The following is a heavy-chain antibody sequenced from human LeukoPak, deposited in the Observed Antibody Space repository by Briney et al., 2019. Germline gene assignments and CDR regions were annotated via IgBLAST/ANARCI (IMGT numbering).Heavy chain of an antibody. D-gene: IGHD3-3*01. J-gene: IGHJ4*02. CDR2: ISGSGGST. Sequence: GGSLRLSCAASGFTFSSYAMSWVRQAPGKGLELVSAISGSGGSTYYADSVKGRFTISRDNSKNTLYLQMNSLRAEDTAVYYCAKDTQFWSGYYGDYWGQGTLVTVSS. V-gene: IGHV3-23*01. CDR1: GFTFSSYA. CDR3: AKDTQFWSGYYGDY.